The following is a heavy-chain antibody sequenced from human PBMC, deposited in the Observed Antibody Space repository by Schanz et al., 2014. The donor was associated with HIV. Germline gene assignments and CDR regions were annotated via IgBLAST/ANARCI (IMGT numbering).Heavy chain of an antibody. CDR2: LSGSGDRT. CDR1: GFSFLRYE. J-gene: IGHJ4*02. V-gene: IGHV3-23*01. CDR3: TTRIILSWELLGAVDY. D-gene: IGHD2-21*01. Sequence: EVQLLESGGGLVQPGGSLRISCVASGFSFLRYEMSWVRQAPGKGLEWLSTLSGSGDRTYYADSVKGRVTISRDNSKNTLYLQMNSLRVEDTAVYYCTTRIILSWELLGAVDYWGQGTLVTVSS.